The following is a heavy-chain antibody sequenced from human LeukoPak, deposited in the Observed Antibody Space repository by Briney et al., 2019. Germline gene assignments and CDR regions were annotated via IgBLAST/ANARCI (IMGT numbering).Heavy chain of an antibody. D-gene: IGHD3-22*01. CDR1: GFTFSSYA. Sequence: GGSLRLSCAASGFTFSSYAMSWVRQAPGKGLEWVSAISGSGGSTYYADSVKGRFTISRDNSKNTLYLQMNSLRAEDTAVYYCAIDGYYYDSSGYPGAFDIWGQGTMVTVSS. V-gene: IGHV3-23*01. CDR3: AIDGYYYDSSGYPGAFDI. CDR2: ISGSGGST. J-gene: IGHJ3*02.